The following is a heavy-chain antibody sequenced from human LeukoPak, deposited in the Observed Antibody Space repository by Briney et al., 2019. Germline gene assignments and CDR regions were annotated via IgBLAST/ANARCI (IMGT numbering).Heavy chain of an antibody. CDR3: AMFGNYYYYGMDV. D-gene: IGHD3-10*02. J-gene: IGHJ6*02. V-gene: IGHV1-69*13. Sequence: ASVKVSCKASGGTFSSYAISWVRQAPGQGLEWMGGIIPIFGTANYAQKFQGRVTITADESASTAYMELSSLRSEDTAVYYCAMFGNYYYYGMDVWGQGTTVTVSS. CDR2: IIPIFGTA. CDR1: GGTFSSYA.